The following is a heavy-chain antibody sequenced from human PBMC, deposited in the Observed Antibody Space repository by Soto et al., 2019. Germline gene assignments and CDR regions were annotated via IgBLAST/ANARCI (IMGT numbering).Heavy chain of an antibody. CDR1: GGTFSTHA. D-gene: IGHD2-15*01. CDR2: IIPISGTT. CDR3: ARGYCSGGNCYSGMDV. V-gene: IGHV1-69*13. Sequence: SVKVSCKASGGTFSTHAIIWVRQAPGHGLEWMGGIIPISGTTYYTQKFQGRVTITADEPTSTAFMELSSLRSEDTAIFYCARGYCSGGNCYSGMDVWGQGTMVTVSS. J-gene: IGHJ6*02.